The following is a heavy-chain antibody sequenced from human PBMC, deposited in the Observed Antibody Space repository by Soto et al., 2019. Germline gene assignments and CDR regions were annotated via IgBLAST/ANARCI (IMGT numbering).Heavy chain of an antibody. CDR3: ARGHHCSGGSCYIADAFDI. V-gene: IGHV3-30-3*01. CDR2: ISYDGSNK. D-gene: IGHD2-15*01. Sequence: QVQLVESGGGVVQPGRSLRLSCAASGFTFSSYAMHWVRQAPGKGLEWVAVISYDGSNKYYADSVKGRFTISRDNSKNTRYLEINKPRAEDKAVDYCARGHHCSGGSCYIADAFDIWGQGTMVTVSS. CDR1: GFTFSSYA. J-gene: IGHJ3*02.